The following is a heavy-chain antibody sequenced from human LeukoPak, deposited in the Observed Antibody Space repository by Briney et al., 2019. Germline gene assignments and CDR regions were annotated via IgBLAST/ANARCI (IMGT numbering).Heavy chain of an antibody. Sequence: PGGSLRLSCAASGFTVSSNYMSWVRQAPGKGLEWVSGISGSGVSTYHADSVKGRFTISRDNSKNTLYLQMYSLRVEYTAVYYCAKGLQPWGQGTLVTVSS. D-gene: IGHD1-14*01. CDR2: ISGSGVST. J-gene: IGHJ4*02. V-gene: IGHV3-23*01. CDR3: AKGLQP. CDR1: GFTVSSNY.